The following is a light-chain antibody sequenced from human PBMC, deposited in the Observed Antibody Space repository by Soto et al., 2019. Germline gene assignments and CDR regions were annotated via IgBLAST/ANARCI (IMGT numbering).Light chain of an antibody. J-gene: IGKJ5*01. V-gene: IGKV3-20*01. CDR1: QSVGTR. CDR3: QHYQSGHPIT. CDR2: GAS. Sequence: EIVFTHSPFTLSLSPVERATLSFMAAQSVGTRLAWHQHKTGQAPRLLISGASSRATGIPDRFTGSGSETSFTLTISRLEPEDFALYYCQHYQSGHPITFGQGTRLEIK.